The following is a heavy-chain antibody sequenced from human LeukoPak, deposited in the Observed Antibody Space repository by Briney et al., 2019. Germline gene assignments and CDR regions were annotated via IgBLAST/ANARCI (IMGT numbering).Heavy chain of an antibody. CDR2: ISSSSSYI. Sequence: GGSLRLSCAASGFTFSSYAMNWVRQAPGKGLEWVSSISSSSSYIYYADSVKGRFTISRDNAKNSLYLQMNSLRAEDTAVYYCARGYYYDSSGDDAFDIWGQGTMVTVSS. CDR3: ARGYYYDSSGDDAFDI. D-gene: IGHD3-22*01. CDR1: GFTFSSYA. J-gene: IGHJ3*02. V-gene: IGHV3-21*01.